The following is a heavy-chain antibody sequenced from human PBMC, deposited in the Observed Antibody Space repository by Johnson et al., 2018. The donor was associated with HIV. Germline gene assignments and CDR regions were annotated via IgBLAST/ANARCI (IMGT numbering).Heavy chain of an antibody. CDR2: IKQDGSEK. CDR1: GFIFSDYY. D-gene: IGHD3-10*01. CDR3: ARAPEVRGVDAFDV. J-gene: IGHJ3*01. Sequence: VQLVESGGGLVKPGGSLRLTCEASGFIFSDYYMSWIRQAPGKGLEWVANIKQDGSEKYYVDSVKGRFTISRDNAKNSLYLQMNSLEAEDTAVYYCARAPEVRGVDAFDVWGQGTVVTVSS. V-gene: IGHV3-7*01.